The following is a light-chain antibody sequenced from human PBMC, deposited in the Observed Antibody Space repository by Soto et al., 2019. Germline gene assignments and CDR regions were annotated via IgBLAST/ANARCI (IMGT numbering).Light chain of an antibody. CDR2: STN. CDR3: ATWDDSLNGLYV. Sequence: QSALTQPPSASGTPGQSVTISCSGSTSNIGSKTVSLYQQLPGAAPKLLIYSTNQWPSGVPDRFSGSKSGTSASLTISGLQSEDEADYYCATWDDSLNGLYVFGPGTKVTVL. CDR1: TSNIGSKT. J-gene: IGLJ1*01. V-gene: IGLV1-44*01.